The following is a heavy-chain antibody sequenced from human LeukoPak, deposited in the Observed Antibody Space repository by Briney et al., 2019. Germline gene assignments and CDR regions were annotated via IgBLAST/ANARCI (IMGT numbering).Heavy chain of an antibody. CDR3: APLSVAGREFDS. Sequence: GGSLRLSCAASGIIFSTYGMRCGLQAPGKGLEWVSSISDSGGSTYYADSVKGRFTISRDNAKNTLYLQMNSLRAEDTAVYYCAPLSVAGREFDSWGKGTLVTVSS. J-gene: IGHJ4*02. V-gene: IGHV3-23*01. CDR1: GIIFSTYG. CDR2: ISDSGGST. D-gene: IGHD6-19*01.